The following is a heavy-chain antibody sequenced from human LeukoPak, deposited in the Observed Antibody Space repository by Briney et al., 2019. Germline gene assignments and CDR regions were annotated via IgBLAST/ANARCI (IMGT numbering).Heavy chain of an antibody. D-gene: IGHD1-7*01. CDR1: GYTFTNYG. CDR3: ARDSRGRELNFDY. V-gene: IGHV1-69*13. J-gene: IGHJ4*02. CDR2: IIPMFGTA. Sequence: ASVMVSCKASGYTFTNYGVTWVRQAPGQGLEWMGGIIPMFGTANYAQKFQGRVTITADESTSTAYKELSSLRSEDTAFYYCARDSRGRELNFDYWGQGTLVTVSS.